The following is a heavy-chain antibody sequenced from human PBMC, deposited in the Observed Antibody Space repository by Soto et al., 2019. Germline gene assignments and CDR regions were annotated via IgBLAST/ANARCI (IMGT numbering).Heavy chain of an antibody. CDR3: ARDYAPTYYYYAMDV. Sequence: EVQLVESGGGLVQPGGSLRLSCAASGFIFSTYSMNWVRQAPGKGLEWVSFISSSSNTIYYADSVRGRFTISRDNAKNSLYLQMNSLGDEDTALYYCARDYAPTYYYYAMDVWGQGTTVTVSS. J-gene: IGHJ6*02. CDR2: ISSSSNTI. CDR1: GFIFSTYS. D-gene: IGHD3-16*01. V-gene: IGHV3-48*02.